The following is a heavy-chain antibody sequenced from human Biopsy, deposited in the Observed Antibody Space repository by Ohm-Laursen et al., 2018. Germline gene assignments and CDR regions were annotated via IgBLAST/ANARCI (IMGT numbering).Heavy chain of an antibody. V-gene: IGHV4-59*01. Sequence: GTLSLTCPVSGDSISSYYWSWIRQPPGKGLQWIGYVYYTGSTDYNPSLQSRVTISVDTSKNQFSLRLSSVTAADTAVYYCARDSGGMATILDAFDLWGQGTMVTVSP. CDR1: GDSISSYY. D-gene: IGHD5-24*01. CDR3: ARDSGGMATILDAFDL. CDR2: VYYTGST. J-gene: IGHJ3*01.